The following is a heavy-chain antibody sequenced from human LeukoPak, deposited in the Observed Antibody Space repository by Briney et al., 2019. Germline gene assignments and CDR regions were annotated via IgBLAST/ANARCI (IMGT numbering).Heavy chain of an antibody. D-gene: IGHD1-1*01. Sequence: PGGSLRLSCAASGFTFSSYAMHWVRQAPGKGLEWVAVISYDGSNKYYADSVKGRFTISRDNSENTLYLQMNSLRAEDTAVYYCAREVPEGRFDYWGQGTLVTVSS. V-gene: IGHV3-30-3*01. CDR1: GFTFSSYA. J-gene: IGHJ4*02. CDR2: ISYDGSNK. CDR3: AREVPEGRFDY.